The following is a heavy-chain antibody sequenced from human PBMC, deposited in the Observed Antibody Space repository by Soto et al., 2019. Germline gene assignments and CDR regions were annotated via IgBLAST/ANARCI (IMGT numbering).Heavy chain of an antibody. CDR2: ISYDGSNK. D-gene: IGHD3-10*01. Sequence: QVQLVESGGGVVQPGRSLRLSCAASGFTFSSYAMHWVRQAPGKGLEWVAVISYDGSNKYYADSVKGRFTISRDNSKNTLYLQMNSLRAEDTAVYYCARAFGDSDAAIYYRGPNWFDPWGQGTLVTVSS. CDR3: ARAFGDSDAAIYYRGPNWFDP. CDR1: GFTFSSYA. V-gene: IGHV3-30-3*01. J-gene: IGHJ5*02.